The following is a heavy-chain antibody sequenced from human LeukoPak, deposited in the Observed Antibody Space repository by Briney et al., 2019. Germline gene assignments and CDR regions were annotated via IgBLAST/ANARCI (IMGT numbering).Heavy chain of an antibody. CDR1: GGSISSGSYY. Sequence: SQTLSLTCTVSGGSISSGSYYWSWIRQPAGKGLEWIGRIYTSGSTNYNPSLKSRVTISVDTSKNQFSLKLSSVTAADTAVYYCAREGSSGYYPNWFDPWGQGTLVTVSS. D-gene: IGHD3-22*01. CDR3: AREGSSGYYPNWFDP. V-gene: IGHV4-61*02. J-gene: IGHJ5*02. CDR2: IYTSGST.